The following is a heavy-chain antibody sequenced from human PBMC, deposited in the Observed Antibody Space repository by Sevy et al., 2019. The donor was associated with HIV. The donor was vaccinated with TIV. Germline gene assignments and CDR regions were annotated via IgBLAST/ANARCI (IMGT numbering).Heavy chain of an antibody. D-gene: IGHD6-19*01. CDR1: GFTFSNYE. CDR3: ARDRQGITVAGTAIDY. V-gene: IGHV3-48*03. CDR2: ITLSGSST. Sequence: GGSLRLSCTASGFTFSNYEMNWVRQAPGKGLEWVSYITLSGSSTYYADSVKGRFTISRDNAKNPLYLQMNSLRAEDTAVYYCARDRQGITVAGTAIDYWGQGTLVTVSS. J-gene: IGHJ4*02.